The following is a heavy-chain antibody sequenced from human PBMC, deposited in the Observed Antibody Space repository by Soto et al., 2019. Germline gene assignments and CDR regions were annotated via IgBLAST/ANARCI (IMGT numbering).Heavy chain of an antibody. CDR3: AHRRPYYDSSPPGAFDI. D-gene: IGHD3-22*01. Sequence: FGPTLVNPTQTLTLSCTVSGFSLSTRGVGVGWIRQPPGKALERLALIYWDDDKRYSPSLKSRLTITKDTSKNQVVLTMTNMDPVDTATYYCAHRRPYYDSSPPGAFDIWGQGTMVTVSS. J-gene: IGHJ3*02. CDR2: IYWDDDK. V-gene: IGHV2-5*02. CDR1: GFSLSTRGVG.